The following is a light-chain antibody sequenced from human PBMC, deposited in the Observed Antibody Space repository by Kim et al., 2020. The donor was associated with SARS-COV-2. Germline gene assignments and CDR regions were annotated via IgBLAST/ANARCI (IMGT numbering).Light chain of an antibody. J-gene: IGLJ3*02. CDR2: DVN. CDR1: GSNIGTDND. Sequence: GQTISISCTGTGSNIGTDNDDSWHQHHPSKAPNLMYYDVNRRPSGLSSRFSGYKGSSTASLTSSGHQAEDEADYYCSSVTTRSTLVFGGGTQLTVL. V-gene: IGLV2-14*03. CDR3: SSVTTRSTLV.